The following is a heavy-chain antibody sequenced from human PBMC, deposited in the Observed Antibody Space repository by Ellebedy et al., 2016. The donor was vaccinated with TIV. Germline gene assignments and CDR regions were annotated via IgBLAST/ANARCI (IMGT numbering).Heavy chain of an antibody. CDR3: ARDSMVADNWFDP. CDR1: GGSISSYY. Sequence: MPSETLSLTCTVSGGSISSYYWSWIRQPPGKGLEWIGYIYYSGSTNYNPSLKSRVTISVVTSKNQFSLKLSSVTAADTAVYYCARDSMVADNWFDPWGQGTLVTVSS. D-gene: IGHD4/OR15-4a*01. CDR2: IYYSGST. J-gene: IGHJ5*02. V-gene: IGHV4-59*01.